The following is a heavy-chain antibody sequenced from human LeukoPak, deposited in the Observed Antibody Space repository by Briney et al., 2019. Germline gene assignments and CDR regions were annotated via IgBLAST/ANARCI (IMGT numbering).Heavy chain of an antibody. CDR3: ARERGRRIAAAGTKELRSWFDP. J-gene: IGHJ5*02. CDR2: INPNSGGT. V-gene: IGHV1-2*02. Sequence: ASVKVSCKASGYTFTCYYMHWVRQAPGQGLEWMGWINPNSGGTNYAQKFQGRVTMTRDTSISTAYMELSRLRSDDTAVYYCARERGRRIAAAGTKELRSWFDPWGQGTLVTVSS. CDR1: GYTFTCYY. D-gene: IGHD6-13*01.